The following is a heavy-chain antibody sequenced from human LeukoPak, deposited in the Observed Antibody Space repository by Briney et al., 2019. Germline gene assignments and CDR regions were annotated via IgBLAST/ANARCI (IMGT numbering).Heavy chain of an antibody. CDR1: GGSIRSYY. D-gene: IGHD6-13*01. CDR3: ARDRSSSWRYYYGMDV. Sequence: SETLSLTCNVSGGSIRSYYWSWIRQPPGKGLEWIGSIYYSGSTNYNPSLKSRVTISVDTSRNQFSLRLSSVTAADTAVYFCARDRSSSWRYYYGMDVWGQGTTVTVSS. V-gene: IGHV4-59*01. J-gene: IGHJ6*02. CDR2: IYYSGST.